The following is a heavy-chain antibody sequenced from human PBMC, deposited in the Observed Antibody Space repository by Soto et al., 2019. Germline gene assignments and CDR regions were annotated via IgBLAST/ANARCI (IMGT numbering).Heavy chain of an antibody. V-gene: IGHV3-15*01. D-gene: IGHD5-18*01. CDR2: IKSKTDGGTT. CDR3: TTDRFTTAMVTYEDDEYFDY. Sequence: GGSLRLSCAASGFTFSNAWMSWVRQAPGKGLEWVGRIKSKTDGGTTDYAAPVKGRFTISRDDSKNTLYLQMNSLKTEDTAVYYCTTDRFTTAMVTYEDDEYFDYWGQGTLVTVSS. J-gene: IGHJ4*02. CDR1: GFTFSNAW.